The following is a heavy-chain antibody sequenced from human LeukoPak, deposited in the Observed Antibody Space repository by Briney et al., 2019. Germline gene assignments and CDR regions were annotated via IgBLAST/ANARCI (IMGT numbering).Heavy chain of an antibody. CDR2: ISGDGGST. CDR1: GFMFHDYA. J-gene: IGHJ4*02. D-gene: IGHD6-13*01. CDR3: ARDMGQQLFDY. V-gene: IGHV3-43*02. Sequence: GGSLRLSCAAPGFMFHDYAIHWVRQAPGKGLEWVSLISGDGGSTFYADSVKGRFTISRDNAKNSLYLQMNSLRAEDTAVYYCARDMGQQLFDYWGQGTLVTVSS.